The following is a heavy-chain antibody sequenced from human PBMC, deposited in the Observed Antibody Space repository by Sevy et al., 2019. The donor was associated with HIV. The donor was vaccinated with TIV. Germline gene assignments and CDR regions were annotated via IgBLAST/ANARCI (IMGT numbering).Heavy chain of an antibody. V-gene: IGHV3-23*01. CDR1: RSTFSKYP. Sequence: RGSLRLSCAASRSTFSKYPMTWLRQPPGKGLQWVSTIDGGADNTYYADSVKGRFTISRDNSKNMVYLQMNSLRAEDTAIYYCAYYFDFWGQGTLVTVSS. CDR3: AYYFDF. J-gene: IGHJ4*02. CDR2: IDGGADNT.